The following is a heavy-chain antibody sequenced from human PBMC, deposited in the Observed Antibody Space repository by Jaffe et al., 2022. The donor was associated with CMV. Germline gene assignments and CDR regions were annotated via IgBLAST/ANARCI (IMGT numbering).Heavy chain of an antibody. D-gene: IGHD3-10*01. CDR2: IRSKAYGGTT. V-gene: IGHV3-49*04. Sequence: EVQLVESGGGLLQPGRSLRLSCTTSGFTFGDYPMSWVRQAPGKGLEWVGFIRSKAYGGTTEYAASVKGRFTISRDDSKSIAYLQMNSLKTEDTGVYYCTRDRGFYGLGPYPSDYWGQGTLVTVSS. CDR1: GFTFGDYP. CDR3: TRDRGFYGLGPYPSDY. J-gene: IGHJ4*02.